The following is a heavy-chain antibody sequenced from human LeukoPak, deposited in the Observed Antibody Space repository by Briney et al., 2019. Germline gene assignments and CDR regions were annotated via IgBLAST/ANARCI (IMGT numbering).Heavy chain of an antibody. CDR2: FDPEDGET. CDR3: ARDPYSDGTNSPGY. D-gene: IGHD5-24*01. CDR1: GYTLTELS. V-gene: IGHV1-24*01. Sequence: GASVKVSCKVSGYTLTELSMHWVRQAPGKGLEWMGGFDPEDGETIYAQKFQGRVTMTRDTSTSTVYMELSSLRSEDTAVYYCARDPYSDGTNSPGYWGQGTPVTVSS. J-gene: IGHJ4*02.